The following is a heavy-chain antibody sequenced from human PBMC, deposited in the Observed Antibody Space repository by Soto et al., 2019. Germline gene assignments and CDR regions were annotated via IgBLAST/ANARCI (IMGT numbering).Heavy chain of an antibody. CDR1: GDSIKNFY. CDR2: IYSSGST. CDR3: ARDCSGGGCYSDYGMDV. V-gene: IGHV4-4*07. J-gene: IGHJ6*02. Sequence: QVQLQESGPGLVKPSETLSLTCTVSGDSIKNFYWSWIRQPAGKGLEWIGRIYSSGSTDYNASLKSRVSMSVDRSNNQFFLRLTSVTAEDTAVYYCARDCSGGGCYSDYGMDVWGQGTTVTVSS. D-gene: IGHD2-15*01.